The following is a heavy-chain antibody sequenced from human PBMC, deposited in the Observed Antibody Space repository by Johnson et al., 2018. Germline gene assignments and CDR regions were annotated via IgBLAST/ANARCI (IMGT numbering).Heavy chain of an antibody. Sequence: QVQLQQWGAGLLKPSETLSLTCAVYGGSFSGYSWTWIRQPPGKGLEWIGEINHSGSTNYNPSLKSRVTIAVDTSKNQFSLKLSSVTAADTAVFYCARRLGDGPRGTFDFWGQGTLVTVS. D-gene: IGHD5-24*01. CDR2: INHSGST. CDR1: GGSFSGYS. J-gene: IGHJ3*01. V-gene: IGHV4-34*01. CDR3: ARRLGDGPRGTFDF.